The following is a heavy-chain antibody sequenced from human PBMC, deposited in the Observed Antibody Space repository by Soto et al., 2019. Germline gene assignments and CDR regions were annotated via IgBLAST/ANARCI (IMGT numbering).Heavy chain of an antibody. CDR2: IYPGDSDT. V-gene: IGHV5-51*01. J-gene: IGHJ6*02. CDR3: ATLGPYCSGGSCYSRYYYYYGMDV. D-gene: IGHD2-15*01. CDR1: GYSFTSYW. Sequence: GESLKISCKGSGYSFTSYWIGWVRQMPGKGLEWMGIIYPGDSDTRYSPSFQGQVTISADKSISTAYLQWSSLKASDTAMYYCATLGPYCSGGSCYSRYYYYYGMDVWGQGTTVTVSS.